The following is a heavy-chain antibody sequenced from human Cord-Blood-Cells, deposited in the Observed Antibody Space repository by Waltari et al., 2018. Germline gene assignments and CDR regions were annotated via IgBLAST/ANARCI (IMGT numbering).Heavy chain of an antibody. CDR1: GYTFTRYK. Sequence: QVQLVQSGAEVKKPGASLKVSGKAAGYTFTRYKSPGVRQAPGQGLEWMGWINPNSGGTNYAQKFQGRVTMTRDTSISTAYMELSRLRSDDTAVYYCARDAARAYGMDVWGQGTTVTVSS. D-gene: IGHD5-18*01. CDR2: INPNSGGT. J-gene: IGHJ6*02. CDR3: ARDAARAYGMDV. V-gene: IGHV1-2*02.